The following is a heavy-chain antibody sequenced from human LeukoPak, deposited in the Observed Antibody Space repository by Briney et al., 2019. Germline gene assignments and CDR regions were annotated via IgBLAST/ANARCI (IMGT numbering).Heavy chain of an antibody. CDR3: AGAASANAFDI. V-gene: IGHV4-39*07. Sequence: SETLSLTCTVSGGSISSSSYYWGWIRQPPGKGLEWIGSIYHSGSTYYNPSLKSRVTISVDTSKNQFSLKLSSVTAADTAVYYCAGAASANAFDIWGQGTMVTVSS. CDR1: GGSISSSSYY. J-gene: IGHJ3*02. D-gene: IGHD2-21*01. CDR2: IYHSGST.